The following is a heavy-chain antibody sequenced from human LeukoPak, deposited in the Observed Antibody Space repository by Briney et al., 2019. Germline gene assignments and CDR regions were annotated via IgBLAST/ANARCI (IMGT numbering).Heavy chain of an antibody. CDR3: ARRQTYFDY. Sequence: SETLSLTCTVSAGSISPYFWSWIRQPPGKGLEWIGYIYYSGSTNYNPSLKSRVTISVDTSKNQFSLKLSSVTAADTAVYYCARRQTYFDYWGQGTLVTVSS. J-gene: IGHJ4*02. CDR1: AGSISPYF. V-gene: IGHV4-59*08. CDR2: IYYSGST.